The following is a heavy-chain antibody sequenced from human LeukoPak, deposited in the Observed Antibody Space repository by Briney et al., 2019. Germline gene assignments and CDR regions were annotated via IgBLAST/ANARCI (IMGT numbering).Heavy chain of an antibody. Sequence: GGSLRLSCAASGFTFSSYAMHWVRQAPGKGLEWVAVILYDADNKFYADSVKGRFTISRDNSKNTLYLQMNNLTTEDTAVYYCARAKGSSGYDFHYWGRGTLVTVSS. CDR2: ILYDADNK. V-gene: IGHV3-30-3*01. CDR1: GFTFSSYA. J-gene: IGHJ4*02. D-gene: IGHD3-22*01. CDR3: ARAKGSSGYDFHY.